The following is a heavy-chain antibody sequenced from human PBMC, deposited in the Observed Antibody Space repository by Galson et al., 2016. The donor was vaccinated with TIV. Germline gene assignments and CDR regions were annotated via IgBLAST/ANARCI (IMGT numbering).Heavy chain of an antibody. V-gene: IGHV3-33*06. CDR2: IWSDGNNK. J-gene: IGHJ4*02. Sequence: SLRLSCAASGFTFSNYGMHWVRQAPGQGLEWVAVIWSDGNNKYYADSVKGRFTISRDNSKNTLYLHMNSLRAEDTAVYYCAKDTRNNDILTMNFDYWGQGTLVTVSS. CDR1: GFTFSNYG. D-gene: IGHD3-9*01. CDR3: AKDTRNNDILTMNFDY.